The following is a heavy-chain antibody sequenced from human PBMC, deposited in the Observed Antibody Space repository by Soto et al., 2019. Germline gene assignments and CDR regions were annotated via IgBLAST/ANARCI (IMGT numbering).Heavy chain of an antibody. CDR3: ARVPGIAVAGTPRGYYYYGMDV. D-gene: IGHD6-19*01. Sequence: SVKVSCKASGGTFSNYAISWVRQAPGQGLEWIGGIIPIFGTANYAQKFQGRVTITADESTSTAYMELSSLRSEDTAVYYCARVPGIAVAGTPRGYYYYGMDVWGQGTTVTVSS. J-gene: IGHJ6*02. V-gene: IGHV1-69*13. CDR2: IIPIFGTA. CDR1: GGTFSNYA.